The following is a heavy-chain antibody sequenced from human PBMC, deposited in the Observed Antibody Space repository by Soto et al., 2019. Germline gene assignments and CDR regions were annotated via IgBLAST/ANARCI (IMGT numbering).Heavy chain of an antibody. V-gene: IGHV1-69*13. D-gene: IGHD2-2*01. CDR1: GGTFSSYA. Sequence: SVKVSCKASGGTFSSYAISWVRQAPGQGLEWMGGIIPISGTANYAQKFQGRVTITADESTSTAYMELSSLRSEDTAVYYCARHHTQYQLPASAFDIWGQGTMVTVSS. CDR3: ARHHTQYQLPASAFDI. CDR2: IIPISGTA. J-gene: IGHJ3*02.